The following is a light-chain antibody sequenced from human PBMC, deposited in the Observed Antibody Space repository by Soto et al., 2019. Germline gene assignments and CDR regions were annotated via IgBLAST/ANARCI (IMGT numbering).Light chain of an antibody. V-gene: IGLV1-40*01. Sequence: QSVLTQPPSVSGAPGQRVTICCTGSSSNIGAGYDVHWYQQLPGTAPKLLIYGNSNRPSGVPDRFSGSKSGTSASLAITGLQAEDEADYYCQSYDSSLSGVVFGGGTKL. J-gene: IGLJ2*01. CDR3: QSYDSSLSGVV. CDR1: SSNIGAGYD. CDR2: GNS.